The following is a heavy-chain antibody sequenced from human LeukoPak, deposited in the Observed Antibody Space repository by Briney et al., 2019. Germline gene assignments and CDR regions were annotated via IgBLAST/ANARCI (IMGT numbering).Heavy chain of an antibody. CDR3: ARGRYCSSTRCRMYWFDP. J-gene: IGHJ5*02. CDR1: GGSFSGYY. Sequence: SETLSLTCAVYGGSFSGYYWSWIRQPPGKGLEWIGEINHSGSTNYNPSLKSRVTISVDTSKNQFSLKLSSVTAADTAVYYCARGRYCSSTRCRMYWFDPWGQGTLVTVSS. CDR2: INHSGST. V-gene: IGHV4-34*01. D-gene: IGHD2-2*01.